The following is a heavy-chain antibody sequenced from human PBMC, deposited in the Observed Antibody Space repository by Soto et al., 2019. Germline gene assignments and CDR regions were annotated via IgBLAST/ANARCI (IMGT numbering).Heavy chain of an antibody. CDR2: IYYSGST. J-gene: IGHJ6*02. CDR3: ARATGYHSDYYYYGMDV. D-gene: IGHD3-9*01. CDR1: GGSISSGGYY. V-gene: IGHV4-31*03. Sequence: QVQLQESGPGLVKPSQTLSLTCTVSGGSISSGGYYWSWIRQHPGKGLEWIGYIYYSGSTYYNPSLKGRVTISVDTSKNRFSLKLSSVTAADTAVYYCARATGYHSDYYYYGMDVWGQGTTVTVSS.